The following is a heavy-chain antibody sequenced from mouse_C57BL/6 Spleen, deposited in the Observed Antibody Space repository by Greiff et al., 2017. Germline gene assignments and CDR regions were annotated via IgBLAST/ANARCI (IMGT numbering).Heavy chain of an antibody. CDR3: ARSQLGRIYYFDY. Sequence: EVQLQQSGPELVKPGASVKIPCKASGYTFTDYNMDWVKQSHGKSLEWIGDINPNNGGTIYNQKFKGKATLTVDKSSSTAYMELRSLTSEDTAVYYCARSQLGRIYYFDYWGQGTTLTVSS. D-gene: IGHD4-1*02. CDR2: INPNNGGT. V-gene: IGHV1-18*01. J-gene: IGHJ2*01. CDR1: GYTFTDYN.